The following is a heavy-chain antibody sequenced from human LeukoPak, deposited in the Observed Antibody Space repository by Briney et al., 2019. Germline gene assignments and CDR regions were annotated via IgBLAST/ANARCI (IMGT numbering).Heavy chain of an antibody. J-gene: IGHJ4*02. CDR2: VSYSGNT. Sequence: QPSETLSLTCTVSGGSISSSSYYRGWIRQPPGKGLEWLGSVSYSGNTYYNPSLKSRLTIALDTAKNQFSLRLSSVTAADTAVYYCARDQGENWYDSSGYLARWGQGTLVTVSS. D-gene: IGHD3-22*01. CDR3: ARDQGENWYDSSGYLAR. V-gene: IGHV4-39*07. CDR1: GGSISSSSYY.